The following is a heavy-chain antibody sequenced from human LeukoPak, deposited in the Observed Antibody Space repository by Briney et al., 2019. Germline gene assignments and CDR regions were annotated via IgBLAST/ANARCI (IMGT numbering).Heavy chain of an antibody. J-gene: IGHJ4*02. CDR2: INSDGSST. CDR1: GFTFSSYW. Sequence: GGSLRLSCAASGFTFSSYWMHWVRQAPGKRLVWVSRINSDGSSTSYADSVKGRFTISRDNAKNTLYLQMNSLRAEDTAVYYCAREIVVVPAALDYWGQGTLVTVSS. CDR3: AREIVVVPAALDY. V-gene: IGHV3-74*01. D-gene: IGHD2-2*01.